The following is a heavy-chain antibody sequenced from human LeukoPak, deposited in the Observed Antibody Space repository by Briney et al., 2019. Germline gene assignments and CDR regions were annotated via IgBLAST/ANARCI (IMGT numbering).Heavy chain of an antibody. CDR1: SGSISSGSSY. V-gene: IGHV4-61*02. J-gene: IGHJ4*02. CDR3: ARGATEGRFDY. Sequence: PSQTLSLTCTVCSGSISSGSSYWTWIRQPAGKGLEWIGRIYTSGSTNYSPSLKSRVTISVDTSKNQFSLKLSSVTAADTAVYYCARGATEGRFDYWGLGTLVTVSS. CDR2: IYTSGST. D-gene: IGHD1-26*01.